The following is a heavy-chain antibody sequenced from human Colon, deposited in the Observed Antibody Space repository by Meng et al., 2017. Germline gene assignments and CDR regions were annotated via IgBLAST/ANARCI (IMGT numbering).Heavy chain of an antibody. D-gene: IGHD2-21*02. J-gene: IGHJ5*02. V-gene: IGHV4-61*08. CDR2: VYYTGNT. CDR1: GGSVSSGDYY. CDR3: ARVNGDFDEAWFDP. Sequence: VQLQRSGPGLVRPSETLSLTCTVSGGSVSSGDYYWSWIRQPPGKGLEWLGYVYYTGNTNYNPSLKNRVTISLDTSNNQFSLKLTSMTAADAAIYYCARVNGDFDEAWFDPWGQGTLVTVSS.